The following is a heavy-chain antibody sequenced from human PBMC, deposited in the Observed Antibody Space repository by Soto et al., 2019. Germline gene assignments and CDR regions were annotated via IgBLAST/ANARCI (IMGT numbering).Heavy chain of an antibody. CDR2: INHSGST. D-gene: IGHD1-7*01. J-gene: IGHJ3*02. V-gene: IGHV4-34*01. Sequence: SETLSLTCAVYGGSFSGYYWSWIRQPPGKGLEWIGEINHSGSTNYNPSLKSRVTISVDTSKNQFSLRLIPVTAADTAVYYCARESYNWNYVTAFDIWGQGTMVTVSS. CDR1: GGSFSGYY. CDR3: ARESYNWNYVTAFDI.